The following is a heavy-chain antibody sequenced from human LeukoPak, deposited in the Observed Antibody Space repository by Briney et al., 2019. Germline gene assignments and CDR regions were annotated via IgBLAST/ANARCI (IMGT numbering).Heavy chain of an antibody. D-gene: IGHD3-10*01. Sequence: HPGGSLRLSCTASGFTFSSYWMHWVRQAPGKGLVWVSHINGDGSSTTYADSVKGRFTISRDNAKNTLNLQMNSLRAEDTAVYYCAREMRFGELAFDIWGQGTMVTVSS. V-gene: IGHV3-74*03. CDR1: GFTFSSYW. J-gene: IGHJ3*02. CDR3: AREMRFGELAFDI. CDR2: INGDGSST.